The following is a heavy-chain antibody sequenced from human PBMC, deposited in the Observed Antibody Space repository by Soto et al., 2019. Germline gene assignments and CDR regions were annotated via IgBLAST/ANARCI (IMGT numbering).Heavy chain of an antibody. CDR3: ARDTSGWSLNGLDV. J-gene: IGHJ6*02. D-gene: IGHD6-19*01. Sequence: QVDLVQSGAEVKKPGASVTISCKASGSAITRYYIHWVRQAPGRGLEWMWIINPGGGSASYAQKFQDRVTIDKDTSTGTVYMDLRSMRTEDTAVYYCARDTSGWSLNGLDVWGQGTTVNFSS. CDR2: INPGGGSA. V-gene: IGHV1-46*01. CDR1: GSAITRYY.